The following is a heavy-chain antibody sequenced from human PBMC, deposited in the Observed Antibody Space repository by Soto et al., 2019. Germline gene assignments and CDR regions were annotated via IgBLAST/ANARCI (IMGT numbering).Heavy chain of an antibody. CDR2: ISSVSSYI. CDR1: GFTFSSYT. CDR3: ARESYSSGWHTDY. D-gene: IGHD6-19*01. J-gene: IGHJ4*02. V-gene: IGHV3-21*01. Sequence: GGSLRLSCAASGFTFSSYTMNWVRQAPGKGLEWVSSISSVSSYIYYADSVKGRFTISRDNAKNSLYLQMNSLRAEDTAVYYCARESYSSGWHTDYWGQGTLVTVSS.